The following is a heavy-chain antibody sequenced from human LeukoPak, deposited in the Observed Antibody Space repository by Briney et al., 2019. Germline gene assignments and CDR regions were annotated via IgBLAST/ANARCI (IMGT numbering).Heavy chain of an antibody. V-gene: IGHV3-23*01. CDR3: AKDPLTVTPYFDY. CDR1: GFTFSNYA. J-gene: IGHJ4*02. CDR2: ISGSASKT. Sequence: PGGSLRISCAASGFTFSNYAMSWVRQAPGKGLEWVSTISGSASKTYYADSVKGRFTISRDNSKNTLCLQMNSLRAEDTAVYYCAKDPLTVTPYFDYWGQGTLVTVSS. D-gene: IGHD4-17*01.